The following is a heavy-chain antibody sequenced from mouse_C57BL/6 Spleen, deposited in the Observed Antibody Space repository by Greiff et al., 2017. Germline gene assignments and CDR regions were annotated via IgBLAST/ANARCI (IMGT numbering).Heavy chain of an antibody. CDR3: ARVYYDYDGSGFAY. J-gene: IGHJ3*01. CDR2: IDPSDSET. Sequence: VQLQQPGAELVRPGSSVKLSCKASGYTFTSYWMHWVKQRPIQGLEWIGNIDPSDSETHYNQKFKDKATLTVDKSSSTAYVQLSSLTSEDSAVYYCARVYYDYDGSGFAYWGQGTLVTVSA. V-gene: IGHV1-52*01. D-gene: IGHD2-4*01. CDR1: GYTFTSYW.